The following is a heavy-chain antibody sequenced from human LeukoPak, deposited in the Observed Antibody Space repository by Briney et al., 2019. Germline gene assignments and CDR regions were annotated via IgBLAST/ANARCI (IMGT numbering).Heavy chain of an antibody. V-gene: IGHV3-15*01. Sequence: PGGSLRLSCAASAFTFSNSWMSWVRQAPGKGLEWVCRIKRKTDDGTTDYAAPVKGRFSISRDDSKNTLYLQMNSLKTEDTAVYYCTTGDCYDSSGYSSYYFYYGVDVWGQGTTVTVSS. CDR3: TTGDCYDSSGYSSYYFYYGVDV. J-gene: IGHJ6*02. CDR2: IKRKTDDGTT. D-gene: IGHD3-22*01. CDR1: AFTFSNSW.